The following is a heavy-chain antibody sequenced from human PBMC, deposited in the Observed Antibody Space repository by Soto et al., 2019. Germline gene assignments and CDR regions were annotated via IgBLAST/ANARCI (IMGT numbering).Heavy chain of an antibody. J-gene: IGHJ1*01. V-gene: IGHV1-69*12. CDR3: ARLHGAYYDFWSGPLQR. CDR2: IIPISGTA. CDR1: GGTFSSYA. D-gene: IGHD3-3*01. Sequence: QVQLVQSGAEVKKPGSSVKVSCKASGGTFSSYAISWVRQAPGQGLEWMGGIIPISGTANYAQKFQGRVTIAADESTTAAYMELNSLRSEDTAMYYCARLHGAYYDFWSGPLQRWGQGTLVTVSS.